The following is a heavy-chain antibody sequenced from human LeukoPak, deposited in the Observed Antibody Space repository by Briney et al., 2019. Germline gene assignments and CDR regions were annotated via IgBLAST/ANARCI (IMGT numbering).Heavy chain of an antibody. CDR1: GGTFSSYA. CDR3: AIGVMITFGGAVQYYFDY. CDR2: MNPNSGNT. V-gene: IGHV1-8*02. D-gene: IGHD3-16*01. J-gene: IGHJ4*02. Sequence: ASVKGSCKASGGTFSSYAISWVRQATGQGLEWMGWMNPNSGNTGYAQKFQGRVTMTRNTSISTAYMELSSLRSEDTAVYYCAIGVMITFGGAVQYYFDYWGQGTLVTVSS.